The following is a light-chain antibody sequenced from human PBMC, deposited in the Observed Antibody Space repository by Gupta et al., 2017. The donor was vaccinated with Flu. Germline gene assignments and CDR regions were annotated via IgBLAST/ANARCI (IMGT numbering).Light chain of an antibody. CDR1: QGIGGY. J-gene: IGKJ2*02. V-gene: IGKV1-39*01. Sequence: DIQMTQSPSSLSASVGDRVIITCRASQGIGGYLNWYQHKPGTAPKLLISAASLLQSGVPSRFSGSGYGTEFSLTISSLQREDYATYYCLQTFNAPRTFGQGTKLEIK. CDR3: LQTFNAPRT. CDR2: AAS.